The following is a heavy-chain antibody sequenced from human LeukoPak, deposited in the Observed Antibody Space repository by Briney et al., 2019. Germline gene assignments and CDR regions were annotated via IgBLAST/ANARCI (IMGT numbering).Heavy chain of an antibody. D-gene: IGHD3-16*02. J-gene: IGHJ4*02. Sequence: SETLSLTCTVSGGSISSSSYFWAWIRQPPGKGLEWIGTMYYSGSTYYNPSLKSRFTISVDMSKSQFSLKLSSVTAADTAVYYCARGRIDYDYVWGTYLRPDFDYWGQGTLVTVSS. CDR2: MYYSGST. CDR3: ARGRIDYDYVWGTYLRPDFDY. CDR1: GGSISSSSYF. V-gene: IGHV4-39*01.